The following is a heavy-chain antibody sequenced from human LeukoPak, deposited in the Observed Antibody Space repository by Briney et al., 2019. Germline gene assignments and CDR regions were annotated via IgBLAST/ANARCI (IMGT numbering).Heavy chain of an antibody. CDR3: ARHQVGANTFDY. V-gene: IGHV4-4*02. J-gene: IGHJ4*02. D-gene: IGHD1-26*01. CDR1: GGSISSGNW. Sequence: SDTLSLTCAVSGGSISSGNWWSWVRQPPGKGLEWIGEFYDGWSTNYNPSLKSRVTISVDKSNNQFYLKLNSVTAADTAVYYCARHQVGANTFDYWGQGTLVTVSS. CDR2: FYDGWST.